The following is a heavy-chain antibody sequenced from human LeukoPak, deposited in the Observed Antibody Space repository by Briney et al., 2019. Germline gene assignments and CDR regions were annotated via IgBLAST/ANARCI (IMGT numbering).Heavy chain of an antibody. Sequence: SEPLSLTCSVYGYSISSGYYWGWIRQPAGKGLEWIGSIYHSGSTYYNPSLKSRVTISVDTSKNQFSLKLSSVTAADTAVYYCLLYVGFTDYWGQGTLVTVSS. D-gene: IGHD2-2*02. CDR2: IYHSGST. J-gene: IGHJ4*02. V-gene: IGHV4-38-2*01. CDR3: LLYVGFTDY. CDR1: GYSISSGYY.